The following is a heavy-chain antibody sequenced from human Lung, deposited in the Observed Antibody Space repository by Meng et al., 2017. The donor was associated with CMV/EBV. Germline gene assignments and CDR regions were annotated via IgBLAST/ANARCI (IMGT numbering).Heavy chain of an antibody. CDR1: GFTSSSYG. CDR3: AKDPNPHYYDSSGLDY. CDR2: IRYDGSNK. J-gene: IGHJ4*02. D-gene: IGHD3-22*01. Sequence: XTFSFPSPGFTSSSYGMHWVRQAPGQGLEWVAFIRYDGSNKYYADSVKGRFTISRDNSKNTLDLQMNSLRAEDTAVYYCAKDPNPHYYDSSGLDYWGQGTXVTVSS. V-gene: IGHV3-30*02.